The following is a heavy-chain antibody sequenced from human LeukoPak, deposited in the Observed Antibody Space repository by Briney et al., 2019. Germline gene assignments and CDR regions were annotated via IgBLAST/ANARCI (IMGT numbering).Heavy chain of an antibody. CDR2: MNPNTDKT. Sequence: ASVKVSCKASGYTFTSSDINWVRQATGQGLEWMGWMNPNTDKTGFARNFQGRVTMTKNISIGTAYMEVTSLTYEDTAIYYCARGRPGLASAGIYDFWGQGTLITVSS. J-gene: IGHJ4*02. D-gene: IGHD6-13*01. V-gene: IGHV1-8*01. CDR1: GYTFTSSD. CDR3: ARGRPGLASAGIYDF.